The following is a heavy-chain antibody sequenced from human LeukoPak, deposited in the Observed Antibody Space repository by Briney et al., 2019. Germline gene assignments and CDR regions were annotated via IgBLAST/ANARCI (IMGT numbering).Heavy chain of an antibody. Sequence: GRSLRLSCVASGFTFSTYGMHWVRQAPGKGLEWVAVIWYGGSNKYYADSVKGRFTISRDKSKNTLYLQMNSLRAEDTAVYYCAKDGLAYCGGDCYIEYYYYIDVWGKGTTVTVS. CDR1: GFTFSTYG. D-gene: IGHD2-21*01. CDR3: AKDGLAYCGGDCYIEYYYYIDV. V-gene: IGHV3-30*18. J-gene: IGHJ6*03. CDR2: IWYGGSNK.